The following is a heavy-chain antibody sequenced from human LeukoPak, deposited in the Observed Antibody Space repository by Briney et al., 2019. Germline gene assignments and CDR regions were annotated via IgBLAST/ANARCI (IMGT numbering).Heavy chain of an antibody. V-gene: IGHV1-2*06. Sequence: ASVKVSCKASGYTFTGYYMHWVRQAPGQGLEWMGRINPNSGGTNYAQKFQGRVTMTRDTSISTAYMELSRLRSDDTAVYCCARAKRMEYNWFDPWGQGTLVTVSS. D-gene: IGHD3-3*01. CDR2: INPNSGGT. CDR3: ARAKRMEYNWFDP. J-gene: IGHJ5*02. CDR1: GYTFTGYY.